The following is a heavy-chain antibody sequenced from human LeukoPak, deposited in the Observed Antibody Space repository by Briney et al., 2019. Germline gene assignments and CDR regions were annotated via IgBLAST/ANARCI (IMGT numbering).Heavy chain of an antibody. CDR1: GFTLSSYE. D-gene: IGHD6-6*01. Sequence: GGSLRLSCIVSGFTLSSYEMSWIRQAPGKGLEWVSSISSSSSYIYYADSVKGRFTISRDNAKNSLYLQMNSLRAEDTAVYYCARDSAAPIDYWGQGTLVTVSS. J-gene: IGHJ4*02. CDR2: ISSSSSYI. CDR3: ARDSAAPIDY. V-gene: IGHV3-21*01.